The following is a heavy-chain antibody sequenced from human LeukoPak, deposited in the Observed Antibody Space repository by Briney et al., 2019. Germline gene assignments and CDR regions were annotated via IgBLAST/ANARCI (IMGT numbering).Heavy chain of an antibody. CDR2: IYHSGST. CDR1: GGSISSSNW. J-gene: IGHJ5*02. V-gene: IGHV4-4*02. D-gene: IGHD1/OR15-1a*01. CDR3: ARDRTLNKVSPSGFDP. Sequence: SETLSLTCAVSGGSISSSNWWSWVRQPPGKGLEWIGEIYHSGSTNYNPSLKSRVTISVDKSKNQFSLKLSSATAADTAVYYCARDRTLNKVSPSGFDPWGQGTLVTVSS.